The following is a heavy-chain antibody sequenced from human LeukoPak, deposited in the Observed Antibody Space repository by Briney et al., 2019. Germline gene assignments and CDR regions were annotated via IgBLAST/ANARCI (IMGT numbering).Heavy chain of an antibody. Sequence: SETLSLTCTASGGSISSYYWSWIRQPPGKGLEWIGYIYYSGSTNYNPSLKSRVTISVDTSKNQFSLKLSSVTAADTAVYYCARGTTVTTPDYWGQGTLVTVSS. V-gene: IGHV4-59*08. J-gene: IGHJ4*02. CDR2: IYYSGST. CDR3: ARGTTVTTPDY. CDR1: GGSISSYY. D-gene: IGHD4-17*01.